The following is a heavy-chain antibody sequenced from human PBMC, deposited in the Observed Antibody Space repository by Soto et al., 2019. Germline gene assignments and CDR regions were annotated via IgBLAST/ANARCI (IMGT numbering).Heavy chain of an antibody. CDR1: GGSFSGYY. CDR2: INHSGST. V-gene: IGHV4-34*01. Sequence: SETLSLTCAVYGGSFSGYYWSWIRQPPGKGLEWIGEINHSGSTNYNPSLKSRVTISVDTSKNQFSLKLSSVTAADTAVYYCAREGRAYSSSLNLDYWGQGTLVTVSS. D-gene: IGHD6-6*01. CDR3: AREGRAYSSSLNLDY. J-gene: IGHJ4*02.